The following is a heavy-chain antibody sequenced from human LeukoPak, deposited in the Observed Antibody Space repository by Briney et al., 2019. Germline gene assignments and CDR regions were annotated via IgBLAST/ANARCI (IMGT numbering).Heavy chain of an antibody. CDR1: GYTFISYY. CDR2: INPTGGST. CDR3: ARDNSVGDNAWCFDP. V-gene: IGHV1-46*01. Sequence: ASVKVSCKASGYTFISYYMHWVRQAPGQGLEWMGLINPTGGSTGYAQKFQGRVTMTRDMSTSTDYMELSSLRSEDTAIYYCARDNSVGDNAWCFDPWGQGTLVTVSP. D-gene: IGHD1-26*01. J-gene: IGHJ5*02.